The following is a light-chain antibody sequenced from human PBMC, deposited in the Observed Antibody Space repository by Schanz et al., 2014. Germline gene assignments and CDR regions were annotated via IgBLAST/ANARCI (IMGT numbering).Light chain of an antibody. CDR1: QSVSSY. V-gene: IGKV3-15*01. Sequence: EIVMTQSPATLSVSPGERATLSCRASQSVSSYLAWYQQRPGQAPRLLIYDASNRATGIPARFSGSGSGTEFTLTISRLEPEDFAVYYCQQYGSSPKLTFGGGTKVEIK. CDR2: DAS. J-gene: IGKJ4*01. CDR3: QQYGSSPKLT.